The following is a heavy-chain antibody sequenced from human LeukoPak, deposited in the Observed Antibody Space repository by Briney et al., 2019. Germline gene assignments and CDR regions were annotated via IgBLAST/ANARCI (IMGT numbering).Heavy chain of an antibody. V-gene: IGHV3-7*01. CDR3: AREDGYCSGGNCYSYFDS. J-gene: IGHJ4*02. CDR2: IKKTGSET. Sequence: AGGSLRLSCAASGFTFRSYAMSWVRQAPGKGLEWVAYIKKTGSETYYVDSVKGRFTITRDNTRSSLFLQMYSLRAEDTAVYFCAREDGYCSGGNCYSYFDSWGQGTLVTVSS. D-gene: IGHD2-15*01. CDR1: GFTFRSYA.